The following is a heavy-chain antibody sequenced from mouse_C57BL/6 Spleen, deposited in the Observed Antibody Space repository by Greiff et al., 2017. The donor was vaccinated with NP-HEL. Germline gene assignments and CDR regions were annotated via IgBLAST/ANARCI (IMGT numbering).Heavy chain of an antibody. CDR2: ISDGGSYT. CDR3: ARSLLRYDY. D-gene: IGHD1-1*01. J-gene: IGHJ2*01. V-gene: IGHV5-4*01. Sequence: EVQRVESGGGLVKPGGSLKLSCAASGFTFSSYAMSWVRQTPEKRLEWVATISDGGSYTYYPDNVKCRFTISRDNAKNNLYLQMSHLKSEDTAMYYCARSLLRYDYWGQGTTLTVSS. CDR1: GFTFSSYA.